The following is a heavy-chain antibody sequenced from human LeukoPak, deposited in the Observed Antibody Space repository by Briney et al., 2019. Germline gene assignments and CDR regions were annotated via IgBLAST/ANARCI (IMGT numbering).Heavy chain of an antibody. V-gene: IGHV4-4*07. CDR2: LHTSGST. CDR1: GGSISSYY. D-gene: IGHD4-17*01. Sequence: PSETLSLTCTVSGGSISSYYWSWIRQPAGEGLEWIGRLHTSGSTHYNPSHKSRVTMSVDTSKNQFSLKLSSVTAADTAVYYCARDFGYGDFFFDDWGQGTLVTVSS. J-gene: IGHJ4*02. CDR3: ARDFGYGDFFFDD.